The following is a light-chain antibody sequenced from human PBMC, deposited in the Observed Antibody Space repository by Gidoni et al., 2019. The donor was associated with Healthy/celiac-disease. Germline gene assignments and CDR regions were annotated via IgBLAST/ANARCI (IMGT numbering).Light chain of an antibody. V-gene: IGKV3-20*01. Sequence: DIALTPSPRTLSLSPGERVTLSCSASQSVSSSYLDWYQQKPGQAPRLLIYGASSRVTGIPDRFSGSGSGTDFTLTISRLEPEDIAVYYCQQYGSSPGTFGQGTKLEIK. CDR1: QSVSSSY. CDR2: GAS. CDR3: QQYGSSPGT. J-gene: IGKJ2*01.